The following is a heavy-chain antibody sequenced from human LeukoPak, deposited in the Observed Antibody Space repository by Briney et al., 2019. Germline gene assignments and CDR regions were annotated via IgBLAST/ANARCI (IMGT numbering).Heavy chain of an antibody. D-gene: IGHD1-26*01. J-gene: IGHJ4*02. CDR2: ISSSSRYI. CDR3: ARVVGATVFDY. Sequence: GGSLRLSCAASGITFSSYSMNWVRQAPGKGLEWVSSISSSSRYIYYADSVKGRFTISRDNSKNTLYLQMNSLRAEDTAVYYCARVVGATVFDYWGQGTLVTVSS. V-gene: IGHV3-21*01. CDR1: GITFSSYS.